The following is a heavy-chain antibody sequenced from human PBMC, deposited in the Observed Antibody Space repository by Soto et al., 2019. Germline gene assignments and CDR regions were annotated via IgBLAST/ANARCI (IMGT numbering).Heavy chain of an antibody. Sequence: GESLKISCKGSGYSFTSYWISWVRQMPGKGLEWMGRIDPSDSYTNYSPSFQGHVTISADKSISTAYLQWSSLRASDTAMYYCARDPNYSNYYYYGMDVWGQGTTVTVSS. V-gene: IGHV5-10-1*01. CDR2: IDPSDSYT. J-gene: IGHJ6*02. CDR3: ARDPNYSNYYYYGMDV. CDR1: GYSFTSYW. D-gene: IGHD4-4*01.